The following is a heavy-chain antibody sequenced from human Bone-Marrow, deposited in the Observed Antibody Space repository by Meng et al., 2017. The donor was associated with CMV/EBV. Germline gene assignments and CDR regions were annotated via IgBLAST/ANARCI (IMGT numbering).Heavy chain of an antibody. D-gene: IGHD1-26*01. J-gene: IGHJ4*02. CDR1: GFTFSSYS. CDR2: ISSSSSYI. V-gene: IGHV3-21*01. Sequence: GESLKISCAASGFTFSSYSMNWVRQAPGKGLEWVSSISSSSSYIYYADSVKGRFTISRDNAKNSLYLQMNSLRAEDTAVYYCARASVGSNIREEDYWGQGTLVTVSS. CDR3: ARASVGSNIREEDY.